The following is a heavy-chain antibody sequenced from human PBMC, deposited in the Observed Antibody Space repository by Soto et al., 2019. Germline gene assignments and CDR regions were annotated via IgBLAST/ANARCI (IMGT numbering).Heavy chain of an antibody. V-gene: IGHV1-18*01. J-gene: IGHJ4*02. CDR1: GYTFTRYG. CDR3: ARGYGSGKPRLATS. D-gene: IGHD3-10*01. Sequence: GASVKVSCKASGYTFTRYGISWVRQAPGQGLEWMGWISGYNGDTNYAQKFQGRVTMTVDTSTTTAFMELTSLTSDDRAVYYCARGYGSGKPRLATSWGQGTLVTVSS. CDR2: ISGYNGDT.